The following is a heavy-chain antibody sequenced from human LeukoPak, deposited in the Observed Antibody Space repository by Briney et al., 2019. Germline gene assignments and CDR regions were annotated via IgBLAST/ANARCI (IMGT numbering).Heavy chain of an antibody. J-gene: IGHJ3*02. Sequence: SETLSLTCTVSGGSISSVDYYWSWIRQPPGKGLEWIGYIYYSGSTYYNPSLKSRVMISVDASKNHFSLKLRSVTGTDTAVYYCARLGIDYDILTVYIADAFDIWGEGTMVTVSS. D-gene: IGHD3-9*01. V-gene: IGHV4-30-4*02. CDR3: ARLGIDYDILTVYIADAFDI. CDR2: IYYSGST. CDR1: GGSISSVDYY.